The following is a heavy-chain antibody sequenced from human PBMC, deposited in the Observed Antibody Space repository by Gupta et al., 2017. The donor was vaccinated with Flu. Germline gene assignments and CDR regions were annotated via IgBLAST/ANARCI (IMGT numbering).Heavy chain of an antibody. CDR3: ARQGYCSTSGCYVERFYYYAMDV. J-gene: IGHJ6*02. V-gene: IGHV3-33*01. Sequence: QVQLVESGGGVVQPGRSLRISCAASGFTFSGYSMHWVRQAPGKGLEWVAVIWYDGSNKYYADSVEGRFTISRDNSKNTLYLQMSSLRAEDTAVYYCARQGYCSTSGCYVERFYYYAMDVWGPGTTVTVS. CDR1: GFTFSGYS. D-gene: IGHD6-19*01. CDR2: IWYDGSNK.